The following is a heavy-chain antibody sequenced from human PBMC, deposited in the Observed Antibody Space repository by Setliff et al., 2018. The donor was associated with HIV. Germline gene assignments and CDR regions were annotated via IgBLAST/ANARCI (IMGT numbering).Heavy chain of an antibody. J-gene: IGHJ5*02. Sequence: PGGSLRLSCEVSGLTFSTYWVHWVRQVPGKGLEWVSGISGSGGSTYYADSVKGRFTISRDNSKDTLYLDLNSLRSEDTAVYYCVRDDSNGPNSLDPWGQGTLVTVS. D-gene: IGHD2-8*01. CDR3: VRDDSNGPNSLDP. CDR1: GLTFSTYW. CDR2: ISGSGGST. V-gene: IGHV3-23*01.